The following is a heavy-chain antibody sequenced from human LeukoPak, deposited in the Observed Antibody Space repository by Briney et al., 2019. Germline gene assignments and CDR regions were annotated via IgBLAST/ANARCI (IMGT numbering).Heavy chain of an antibody. CDR2: ISGSGGST. Sequence: GRSLRPSRASSGFPFITYAMSQVRHAAGKGLEGASSISGSGGSTDYADSVKGRFTISRDNSKNTLYLQMNSLRAEDTALYYCAKDHWGGSAYWKFDYWGQGTLVTVSS. CDR1: GFPFITYA. D-gene: IGHD3-16*01. J-gene: IGHJ4*02. CDR3: AKDHWGGSAYWKFDY. V-gene: IGHV3-23*01.